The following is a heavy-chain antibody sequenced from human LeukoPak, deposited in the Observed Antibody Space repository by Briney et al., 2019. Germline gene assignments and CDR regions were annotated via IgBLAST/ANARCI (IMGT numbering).Heavy chain of an antibody. CDR3: AKTLYCSGGSCYSLFDY. D-gene: IGHD2-15*01. V-gene: IGHV3-23*01. J-gene: IGHJ4*02. Sequence: GGSLRLSCAASGFTFSIYAMSWVRQAPGKGLEWVSVIRDSGDNTYYADAVKGRFTISRDNSKKTLHLQMNSLRAEDTAVYYCAKTLYCSGGSCYSLFDYWGQGTLVTVSS. CDR2: IRDSGDNT. CDR1: GFTFSIYA.